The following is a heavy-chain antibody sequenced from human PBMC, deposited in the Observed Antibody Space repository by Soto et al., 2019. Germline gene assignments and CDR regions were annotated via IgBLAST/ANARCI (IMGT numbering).Heavy chain of an antibody. CDR3: ARDSSPPYCYDSSGPLTD. J-gene: IGHJ4*02. Sequence: ASVKVSCKASGYTFTGYYMHWVRQAPGQGLEWMGIINPSGGSTSYAQKFQGRVTMTRDTSTSTVYMELSSLRSEDTAVYYCARDSSPPYCYDSSGPLTDWGQGTLVTVSS. CDR2: INPSGGST. V-gene: IGHV1-46*01. D-gene: IGHD3-22*01. CDR1: GYTFTGYY.